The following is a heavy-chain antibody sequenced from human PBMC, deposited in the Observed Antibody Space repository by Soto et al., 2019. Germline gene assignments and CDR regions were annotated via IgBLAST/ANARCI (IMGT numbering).Heavy chain of an antibody. CDR1: GGKTSSSRW. D-gene: IGHD6-13*01. J-gene: IGHJ4*02. CDR3: ARDLVSTGYSSSLDY. V-gene: IGHV4-4*02. CDR2: IYHSGST. Sequence: ETQSLTCAVSGGKTSSSRWWSWVQQPPAKGLEWIGEIYHSGSTNYNPALKSRVTISVDKSKNQFSLKLSSVTAADTAVYYCARDLVSTGYSSSLDYWGQGTLVTVSS.